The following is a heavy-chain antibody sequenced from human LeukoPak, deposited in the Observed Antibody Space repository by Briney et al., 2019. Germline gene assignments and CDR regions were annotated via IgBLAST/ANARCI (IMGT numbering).Heavy chain of an antibody. V-gene: IGHV3-30*18. Sequence: PGGSLRLSCAASGFAFSSYGMHWVRQAPGKGLEWVAAISDDGSNKYYADSVKGRFTISRDNSKNTVYLQMNSLRAEDTAVYYCAKDLENYYDSSGYVDYWGQGTLVTVSS. CDR2: ISDDGSNK. D-gene: IGHD3-22*01. J-gene: IGHJ4*02. CDR3: AKDLENYYDSSGYVDY. CDR1: GFAFSSYG.